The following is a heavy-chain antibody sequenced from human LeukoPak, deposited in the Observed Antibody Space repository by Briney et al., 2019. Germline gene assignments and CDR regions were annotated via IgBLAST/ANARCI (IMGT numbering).Heavy chain of an antibody. CDR2: LYSDGNT. D-gene: IGHD1/OR15-1a*01. J-gene: IGHJ4*02. Sequence: GGSLRLSCAASWFTVMTYDMTWVRQAPGKGLEWVSVLYSDGNTKYADSVQGRFTISRDNSKNTLYLEMNSLSPEDTAVYYCPRGVEQLAGNTLAYWGQGTLVTVSS. V-gene: IGHV3-53*01. CDR3: PRGVEQLAGNTLAY. CDR1: WFTVMTYD.